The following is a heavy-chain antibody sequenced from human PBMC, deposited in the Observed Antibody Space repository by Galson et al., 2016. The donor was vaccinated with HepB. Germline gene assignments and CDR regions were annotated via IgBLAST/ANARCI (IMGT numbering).Heavy chain of an antibody. J-gene: IGHJ5*01. D-gene: IGHD4-11*01. Sequence: FLRLSCAASGFTFSTYAMNWVRQAPGKGLEWVSGISDNGGSTYYADSVKGRFTISRDNSKNTLYLQMNSLRAEDTAVYYCAKVATPNRNYENWFDYWGQGTLVTVSS. CDR3: AKVATPNRNYENWFDY. V-gene: IGHV3-23*01. CDR1: GFTFSTYA. CDR2: ISDNGGST.